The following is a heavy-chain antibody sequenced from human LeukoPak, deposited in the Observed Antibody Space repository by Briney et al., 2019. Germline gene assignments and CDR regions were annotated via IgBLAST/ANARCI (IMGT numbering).Heavy chain of an antibody. CDR2: IYNSGNT. D-gene: IGHD2-2*01. J-gene: IGHJ2*01. CDR3: AREGYCSSTSCYSGTNRYFDL. Sequence: SETLSLTCSVTGGSISTYQWTWLRQSPGKGLEWIGYIYNSGNTNYSPSLKSRVTISLDTSRNQFSLKLSPVTAADTVVYYCAREGYCSSTSCYSGTNRYFDLWGRGTLVTVSS. V-gene: IGHV4-59*12. CDR1: GGSISTYQ.